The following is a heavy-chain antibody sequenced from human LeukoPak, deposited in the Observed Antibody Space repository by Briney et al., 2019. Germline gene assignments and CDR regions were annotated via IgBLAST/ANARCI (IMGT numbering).Heavy chain of an antibody. CDR1: GGSISSYY. J-gene: IGHJ4*02. CDR2: IYYSGST. Sequence: SETLSLTCTVSGGSISSYYWSWIRQPPGKGLEWIGYIYYSGSTNYNPSLKSRVTISVDTSKNQFSLKLSSVTAADTAVYYCARDLGGYSSGWNYFDYWGQGTLVTVSS. CDR3: ARDLGGYSSGWNYFDY. V-gene: IGHV4-59*12. D-gene: IGHD6-19*01.